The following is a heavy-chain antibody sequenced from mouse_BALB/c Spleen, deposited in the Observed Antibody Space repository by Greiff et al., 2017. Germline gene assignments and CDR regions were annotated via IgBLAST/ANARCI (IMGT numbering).Heavy chain of an antibody. Sequence: EVQLVESGGGLVQPGGSLKLSCAASGFTFSSYTMSWVRQTPEKRLEWVAYISNGGGSTYYPDTVKGRFTISRDNAKNTLYLQMSSLTSEDTAMYYCARVKYDYDGDYAMDYWGQGTSVTVSS. CDR1: GFTFSSYT. CDR3: ARVKYDYDGDYAMDY. CDR2: ISNGGGST. D-gene: IGHD2-4*01. J-gene: IGHJ4*01. V-gene: IGHV5-12-2*01.